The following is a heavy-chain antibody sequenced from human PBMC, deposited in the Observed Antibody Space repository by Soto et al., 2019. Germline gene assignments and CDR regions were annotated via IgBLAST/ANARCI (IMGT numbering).Heavy chain of an antibody. Sequence: ASVQVSCTTAVYIFTSYGISCVRKAPGQGLEWMGWISAYNGNTNYAQKLQGRVTMTTDTSTSTAYMELRSLRSDDTAVYYCARDSSGYPSYLNYWGQGTLVTVSS. V-gene: IGHV1-18*01. D-gene: IGHD3-22*01. CDR2: ISAYNGNT. CDR3: ARDSSGYPSYLNY. CDR1: VYIFTSYG. J-gene: IGHJ4*02.